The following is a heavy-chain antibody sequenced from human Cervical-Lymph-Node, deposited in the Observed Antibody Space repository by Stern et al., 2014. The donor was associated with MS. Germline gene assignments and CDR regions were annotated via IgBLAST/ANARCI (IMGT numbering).Heavy chain of an antibody. D-gene: IGHD3-10*01. CDR3: AREEFGELTAYFDY. CDR2: ISSSRSYI. Sequence: QLVQSGGGLVKPGGSLRLSCAASGFTFSSYSMNWVRQAPGKGLEWVSFISSSRSYIYYADSVKGRFTISRDNAKNSLYLQMNSLRAEDTAVYYCAREEFGELTAYFDYWGQGTLVTVSS. CDR1: GFTFSSYS. V-gene: IGHV3-21*01. J-gene: IGHJ4*02.